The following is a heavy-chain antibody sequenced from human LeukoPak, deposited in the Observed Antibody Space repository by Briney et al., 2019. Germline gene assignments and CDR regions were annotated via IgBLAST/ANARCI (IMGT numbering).Heavy chain of an antibody. D-gene: IGHD2-2*01. CDR2: ISADNGNT. V-gene: IGHV1-18*01. CDR3: ARDCSSTSCYVHIFDY. Sequence: SVTVSFTSSGYTFTIYGISWVRQAPGQGLEWMGWISADNGNTNYAQKLQGRVTMTTDTSTSTAYMELRSLRSDDTAVYYCARDCSSTSCYVHIFDYWGQGTLVTVSS. J-gene: IGHJ4*02. CDR1: GYTFTIYG.